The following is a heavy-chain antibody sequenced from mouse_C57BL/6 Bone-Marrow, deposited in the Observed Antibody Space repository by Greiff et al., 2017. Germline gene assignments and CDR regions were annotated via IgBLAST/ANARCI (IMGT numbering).Heavy chain of an antibody. D-gene: IGHD3-2*02. J-gene: IGHJ3*01. V-gene: IGHV1-64*01. CDR3: AREGSSGYWFDY. Sequence: QVQLQQPGAELVKPGASVKLSCKASGYTFTSYWMNWVKPRPGQGLEWIGMIHPNSGSTNYNEKFKGKATLTVDKSSSTAYMHLSSLTSEDSAVYYCAREGSSGYWFDYWGQGTLVTVSA. CDR2: IHPNSGST. CDR1: GYTFTSYW.